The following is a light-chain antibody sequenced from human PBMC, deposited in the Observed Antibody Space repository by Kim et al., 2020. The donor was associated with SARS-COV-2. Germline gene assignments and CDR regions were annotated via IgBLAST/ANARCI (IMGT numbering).Light chain of an antibody. V-gene: IGLV7-46*01. CDR1: TGAVTSGHF. J-gene: IGLJ2*01. CDR2: DTD. Sequence: GGTVTLTCDSNTGAVTSGHFPYWFQQKPGQAPRTLIYDTDKRHSWTPARFSGSLLGGKAALTLSAAQAEDEADYYCLLSYSDSRVFGGGTQLTVL. CDR3: LLSYSDSRV.